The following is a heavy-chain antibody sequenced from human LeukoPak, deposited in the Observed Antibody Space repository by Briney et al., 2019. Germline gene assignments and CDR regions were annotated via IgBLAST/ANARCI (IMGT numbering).Heavy chain of an antibody. CDR2: ISYDGSNK. D-gene: IGHD6-19*01. CDR1: GLTFSSYG. V-gene: IGHV3-30*18. CDR3: AKDPDSSGWYYFDY. J-gene: IGHJ4*02. Sequence: PGRSLRPSCAASGLTFSSYGMHWVRQAPGKGLEWVAVISYDGSNKYYADSAKGRFTISRDNSKNTLYLQMNSLRAEDTAVYYCAKDPDSSGWYYFDYWGQGTLVTVSS.